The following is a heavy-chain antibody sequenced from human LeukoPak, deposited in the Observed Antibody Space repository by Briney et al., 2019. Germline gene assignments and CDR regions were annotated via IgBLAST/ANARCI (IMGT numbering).Heavy chain of an antibody. Sequence: GGSLRLSCAASGFTFSNYWMHWVRQAPGKGLVWVARIKRDGSSTSYADSVKGRFTISRDNAKNTLYLQMNSLRAEDTAVYYCARESRDYWGQGTLVTVSS. J-gene: IGHJ4*02. CDR1: GFTFSNYW. V-gene: IGHV3-74*01. CDR3: ARESRDY. CDR2: IKRDGSST.